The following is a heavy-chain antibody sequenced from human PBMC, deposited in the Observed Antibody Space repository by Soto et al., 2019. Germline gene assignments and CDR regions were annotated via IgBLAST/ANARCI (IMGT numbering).Heavy chain of an antibody. J-gene: IGHJ4*02. CDR3: ARDGYFDH. V-gene: IGHV1-18*01. CDR1: DYTFTCYG. CDR2: ISANNGNT. Sequence: QVQLEQSGAEVKKPGDSVRVAFKASDYTFTCYGIGWVRQAPGQGLEWMGWISANNGNTKYAQKVQGRVTMTTDASTSTAYMELRSLRSDDAAVYYCARDGYFDHWGQGTLVTVSS.